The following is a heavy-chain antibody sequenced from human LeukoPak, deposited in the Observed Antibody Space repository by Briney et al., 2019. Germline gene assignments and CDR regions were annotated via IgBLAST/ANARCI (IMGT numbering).Heavy chain of an antibody. J-gene: IGHJ4*02. D-gene: IGHD1/OR15-1a*01. V-gene: IGHV4-30-4*01. CDR1: NDSISSGDYY. Sequence: SETLSLTCTVSNDSISSGDYYWDWIRQPPGKGLEWIGYIFHRGGTSYNPSLKSRILFSVDTSQNQFSLKLSSVTAADTAIYYCVQSSGEQKDCWGQGTLVTVSS. CDR3: VQSSGEQKDC. CDR2: IFHRGGT.